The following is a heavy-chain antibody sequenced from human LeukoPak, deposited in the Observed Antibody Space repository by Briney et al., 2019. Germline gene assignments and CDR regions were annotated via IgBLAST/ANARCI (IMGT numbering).Heavy chain of an antibody. Sequence: GGSLRLSCAASGFTFGSYAMSWVRQAPGKGLEWVSALSGSGVSTYYADSVKGRFTISRDNSKNTLYLQMNSLRAEDTAIYYCAKGRWLGELLEFDYWGQGTLVTVSS. D-gene: IGHD3-10*01. CDR3: AKGRWLGELLEFDY. CDR1: GFTFGSYA. CDR2: LSGSGVST. J-gene: IGHJ4*02. V-gene: IGHV3-23*01.